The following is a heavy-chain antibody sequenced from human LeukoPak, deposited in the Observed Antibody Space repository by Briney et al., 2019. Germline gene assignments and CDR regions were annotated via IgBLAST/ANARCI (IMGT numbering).Heavy chain of an antibody. V-gene: IGHV4-59*01. D-gene: IGHD3-10*01. Sequence: ETLSLTCTVSGGSISSYYWSWIRQPPGKGLEWIGYIYYSGSTNYNPSLKSRVTISVDTSKNQFSLKLTSVTAADTALYYCARNYYGSGSFYVHNWGQGTLVTVSS. J-gene: IGHJ4*02. CDR3: ARNYYGSGSFYVHN. CDR1: GGSISSYY. CDR2: IYYSGST.